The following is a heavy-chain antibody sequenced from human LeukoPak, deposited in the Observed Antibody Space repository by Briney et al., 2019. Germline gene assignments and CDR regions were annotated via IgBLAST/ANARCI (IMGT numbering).Heavy chain of an antibody. D-gene: IGHD3-10*01. Sequence: GGLRLSCAASGFSFSTYWMHWVRHAPGKGLVWVSRINSDGSSTTYADSVKGRLTISRDNAKNTLYLQMNSLRAEDTAVYYCAVGVGDHWGQGTLVTVFS. CDR1: GFSFSTYW. CDR3: AVGVGDH. V-gene: IGHV3-74*01. CDR2: INSDGSST. J-gene: IGHJ4*02.